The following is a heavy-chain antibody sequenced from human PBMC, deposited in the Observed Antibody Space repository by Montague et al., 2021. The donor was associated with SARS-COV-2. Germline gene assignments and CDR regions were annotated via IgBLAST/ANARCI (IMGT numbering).Heavy chain of an antibody. CDR1: GDPISSSSYY. D-gene: IGHD5/OR15-5a*01. J-gene: IGHJ4*02. V-gene: IGHV4-39*01. Sequence: SETLSLTCTVSGDPISSSSYYWGWIRQFPGRGLEWIGSINYNGRTYYNPSLKSRVTISVDAPKDQFSLQLDSMTAADTAVYYCARQHGRRFVVSGFETYLDYGGQGSLVIVSS. CDR3: ARQHGRRFVVSGFETYLDY. CDR2: INYNGRT.